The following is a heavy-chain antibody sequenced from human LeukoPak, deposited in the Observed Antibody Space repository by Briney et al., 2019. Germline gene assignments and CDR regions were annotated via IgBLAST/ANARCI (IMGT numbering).Heavy chain of an antibody. CDR2: IYYSGTT. D-gene: IGHD6-13*01. J-gene: IGHJ4*02. V-gene: IGHV4-59*01. Sequence: SEPLSLTCPVSGGSINNYYWSWIRQPPGKGLEWVGYIYYSGTTSYNPSLKSRVTISLDTSKNQFSLKLTSVTAADTALYYCARSGAAGGMYWGQGTLVTVSS. CDR1: GGSINNYY. CDR3: ARSGAAGGMY.